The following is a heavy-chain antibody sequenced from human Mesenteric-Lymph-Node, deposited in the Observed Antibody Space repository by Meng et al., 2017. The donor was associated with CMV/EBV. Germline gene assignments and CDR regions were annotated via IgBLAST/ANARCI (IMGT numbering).Heavy chain of an antibody. J-gene: IGHJ4*02. D-gene: IGHD3-22*01. Sequence: CAASGFTFTSYWMNWVRQAPGKGLEWVANIKQDGSEKFYVDSVKGRFTISRDNADNSLYLQMNTLRAEDTAVYYCARGSSDFYYWGQGTLVTVSS. CDR2: IKQDGSEK. CDR1: GFTFTSYW. V-gene: IGHV3-7*04. CDR3: ARGSSDFYY.